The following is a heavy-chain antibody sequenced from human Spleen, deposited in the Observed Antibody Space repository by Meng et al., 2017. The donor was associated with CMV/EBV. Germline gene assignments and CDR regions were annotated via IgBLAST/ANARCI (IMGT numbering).Heavy chain of an antibody. CDR2: IIPIFDST. J-gene: IGHJ2*01. D-gene: IGHD2-2*02. V-gene: IGHV1-69*05. CDR3: ARGYCGSSSCYTVPLGFWYFDL. Sequence: YGSNWVRQAHGQGLEWLGGIIPIFDSTNYAQNFQGRVTITTDDSTGTAYMELSGLKSEDTAVYFCARGYCGSSSCYTVPLGFWYFDLWGRGTLVTVSS. CDR1: YG.